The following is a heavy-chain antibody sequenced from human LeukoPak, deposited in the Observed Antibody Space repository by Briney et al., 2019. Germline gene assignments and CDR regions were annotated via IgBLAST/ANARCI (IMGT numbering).Heavy chain of an antibody. CDR3: AKDSPRYYDSSGSTYYFDY. D-gene: IGHD3-22*01. CDR1: GFTFDDYA. CDR2: ISWNSGSI. Sequence: GRSLRLSCAASGFTFDDYAMHWVRQAPGKGLEWVSGISWNSGSIGYADSVKGRFTISRDNAKNSLYLQMNSLRAEDMALYYCAKDSPRYYDSSGSTYYFDYWGQGTLVTVSS. J-gene: IGHJ4*02. V-gene: IGHV3-9*03.